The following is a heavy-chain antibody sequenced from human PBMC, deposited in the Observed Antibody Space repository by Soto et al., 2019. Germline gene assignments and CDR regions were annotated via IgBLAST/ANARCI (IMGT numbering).Heavy chain of an antibody. CDR3: ARMLAVNYYYYYVDV. CDR1: GFSLRNARMG. CDR2: ILSSDEK. V-gene: IGHV2-26*01. J-gene: IGHJ6*03. Sequence: QVTLKASGPVLVKPTETLTLTCTVSGFSLRNARMGVSWIRQPPGKALEWLAHILSSDEKSYNPSLKGRLTLSQDTSKSQVVLTMPNMDPVDTATYFCARMLAVNYYYYYVDVWGEGTTVTVSS. D-gene: IGHD3-22*01.